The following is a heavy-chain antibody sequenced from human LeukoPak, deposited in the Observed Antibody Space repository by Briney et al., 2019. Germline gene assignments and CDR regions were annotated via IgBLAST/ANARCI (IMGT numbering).Heavy chain of an antibody. Sequence: GGSLRLSCAASGFTVSSNYMSWVCQAPGKGLAWVSAISYAGGSTYYADSVKGRFTISRDNSKNTLFLQMNSLRAEDTAVYYCAKGVGPLRHDAFDIWGQGTMVTVSS. CDR3: AKGVGPLRHDAFDI. CDR1: GFTVSSNY. J-gene: IGHJ3*02. CDR2: ISYAGGST. D-gene: IGHD1-26*01. V-gene: IGHV3-23*01.